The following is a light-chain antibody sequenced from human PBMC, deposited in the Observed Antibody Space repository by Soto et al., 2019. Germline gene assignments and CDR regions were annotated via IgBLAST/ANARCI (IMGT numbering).Light chain of an antibody. CDR2: KAS. CDR3: QQYNSFIWP. CDR1: QTISSW. J-gene: IGKJ1*01. Sequence: DLQMTQSPSTLSASVGERATITCRASQTISSWLAWYQQKGGQAPKLLISKASILDSGVPSRFSGSGSGTEFNLTTSSLQPEDFATYYCQQYNSFIWPFAQGPK. V-gene: IGKV1-5*03.